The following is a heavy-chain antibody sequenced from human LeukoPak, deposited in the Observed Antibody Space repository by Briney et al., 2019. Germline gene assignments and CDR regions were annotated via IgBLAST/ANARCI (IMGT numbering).Heavy chain of an antibody. V-gene: IGHV4-59*01. D-gene: IGHD2-15*01. CDR3: ARDSYGYCSGGSCYSGSLIDP. CDR1: GGSISSYY. J-gene: IGHJ5*02. CDR2: IYYSGST. Sequence: SETLSLTCTVSGGSISSYYWSWIRQPPGKGLEWIGYIYYSGSTNYNPSLKSRVTISVDTSKNQFSLKLSSVTAADTAVYYCARDSYGYCSGGSCYSGSLIDPWGQGTLVTVSS.